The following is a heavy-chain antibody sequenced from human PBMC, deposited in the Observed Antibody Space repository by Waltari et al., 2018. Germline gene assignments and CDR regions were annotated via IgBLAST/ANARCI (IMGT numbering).Heavy chain of an antibody. J-gene: IGHJ4*02. V-gene: IGHV4-59*11. CDR3: VGDRDYFFEK. CDR2: IYYSGST. Sequence: QVLLQESASGLVKPSETLSLTCTVSGGSMSSHYWSWIRQPPGKGLEWIGYIYYSGSTTYNPSLKSRVTISVDTSKNQFSLKLSSVTAADTAVYYCVGDRDYFFEKWGQGTLVTVSS. CDR1: GGSMSSHY.